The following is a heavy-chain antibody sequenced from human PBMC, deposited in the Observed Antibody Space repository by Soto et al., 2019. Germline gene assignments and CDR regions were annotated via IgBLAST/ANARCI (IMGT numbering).Heavy chain of an antibody. CDR2: IYFGGTT. J-gene: IGHJ4*02. CDR3: ARLGGFYQAFDS. Sequence: PSETLSLTCAVSGGSISSGGYSWAWIRRPPGKGLEWLGYIYFGGTTTYNPSLKSRLTMSLDTSKNQFSLKLTSVAAADTAVYYCARLGGFYQAFDSWGQGALVTVSS. CDR1: GGSISSGGYS. D-gene: IGHD3-22*01. V-gene: IGHV4-61*05.